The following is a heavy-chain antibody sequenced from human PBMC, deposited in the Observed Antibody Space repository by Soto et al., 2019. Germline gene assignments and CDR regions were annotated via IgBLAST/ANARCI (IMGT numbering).Heavy chain of an antibody. J-gene: IGHJ4*02. D-gene: IGHD3-9*01. V-gene: IGHV1-69*12. CDR2: IIPIFGTA. Sequence: QVQLVQSGAEVKKPGSSVKVSCKASGGTFSSYAISWVRQAPGQGLEWMGGIIPIFGTANYAQKFQGRVTITADESTRTAYMEMSSLRSEDTAVYYCARVNYDILTGYYRYYFDYWGQGTLVTVSS. CDR3: ARVNYDILTGYYRYYFDY. CDR1: GGTFSSYA.